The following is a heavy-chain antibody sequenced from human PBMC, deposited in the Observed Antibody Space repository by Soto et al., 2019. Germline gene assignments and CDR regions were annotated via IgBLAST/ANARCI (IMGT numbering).Heavy chain of an antibody. CDR1: GFTFSSYA. CDR3: ARDGGFWSGYYLPDYYMDV. D-gene: IGHD3-3*01. Sequence: GGSLSLSVTASGFTFSSYAMHWFRKAPGKGLEYFSAISSNGGRTYYANSVKGRFTISRDNSKNTLYLQMGSLRAEDMAVYYCARDGGFWSGYYLPDYYMDVWGKGTTVTVSS. V-gene: IGHV3-64*01. J-gene: IGHJ6*03. CDR2: ISSNGGRT.